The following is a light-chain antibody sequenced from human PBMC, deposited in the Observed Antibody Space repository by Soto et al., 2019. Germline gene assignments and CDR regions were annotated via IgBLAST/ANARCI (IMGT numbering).Light chain of an antibody. CDR3: QQYNTYPLT. Sequence: IQMTQSPSTLSASVGDRVTITCRASQSISTWLAWYQQKPGKAPKLLIYKTSNLEDWVPSRFSGSGSGKAFTITISSLQPDDFATYFCQQYNTYPLTFGGGTTVEIK. J-gene: IGKJ4*01. V-gene: IGKV1-5*03. CDR2: KTS. CDR1: QSISTW.